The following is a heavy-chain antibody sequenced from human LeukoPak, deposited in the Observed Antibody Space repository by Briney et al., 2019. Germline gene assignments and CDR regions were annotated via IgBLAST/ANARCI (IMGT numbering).Heavy chain of an antibody. Sequence: QPGGSLRLSCAASGFTFSSYEMNWVRQAPGKGLEWVSYISGSGTIHYADSVKGRFTISRDNAKNSLYLQMNSLRAEDMAIYHCARDRGGWYRWSDPWGQGTLVTVSS. D-gene: IGHD6-19*01. J-gene: IGHJ5*02. V-gene: IGHV3-48*03. CDR2: ISGSGTI. CDR3: ARDRGGWYRWSDP. CDR1: GFTFSSYE.